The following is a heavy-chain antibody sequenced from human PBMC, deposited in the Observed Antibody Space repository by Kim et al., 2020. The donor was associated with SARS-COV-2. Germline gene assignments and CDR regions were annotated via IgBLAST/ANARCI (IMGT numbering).Heavy chain of an antibody. V-gene: IGHV4-34*01. Sequence: SETLSLTCAVYGGSFSGYYWSWIRQPPGKGLEWIGEINHSGSTNYNPSLKSRVTISVDTSKNQFSLKLSSVTAADTAVYYCARDKRRLNSSGWSYYYYGMDVWGQGTTVTVSS. CDR3: ARDKRRLNSSGWSYYYYGMDV. J-gene: IGHJ6*02. CDR1: GGSFSGYY. D-gene: IGHD6-19*01. CDR2: INHSGST.